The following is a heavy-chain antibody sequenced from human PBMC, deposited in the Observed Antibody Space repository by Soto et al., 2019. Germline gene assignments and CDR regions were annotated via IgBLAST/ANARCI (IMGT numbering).Heavy chain of an antibody. D-gene: IGHD4-4*01. Sequence: SETLSLTCTVSGGSISSSSYYWGWIRQPPGKGLEWIGSIYYSGSTYYNPSLKSRVTISVDTSKNQFSLKPSSVTAADTAVYYCARPYSNYAYGMDVWGQGTTVTVSS. CDR1: GGSISSSSYY. J-gene: IGHJ6*02. CDR2: IYYSGST. V-gene: IGHV4-39*01. CDR3: ARPYSNYAYGMDV.